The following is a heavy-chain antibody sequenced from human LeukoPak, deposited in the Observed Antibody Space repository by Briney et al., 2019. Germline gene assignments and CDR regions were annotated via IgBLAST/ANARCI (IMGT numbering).Heavy chain of an antibody. Sequence: GGSLRLSCGAPGFTFSSYGMNWVRQAPGKGLEWVSSISRSGSTKYYADSVKGRFTISRDNAKNSLFLQMNSLRAEDTAVYYCASLSYYYYMDVWGKGTTVTVSS. CDR3: ASLSYYYYMDV. CDR1: GFTFSSYG. CDR2: ISRSGSTK. V-gene: IGHV3-48*04. J-gene: IGHJ6*03.